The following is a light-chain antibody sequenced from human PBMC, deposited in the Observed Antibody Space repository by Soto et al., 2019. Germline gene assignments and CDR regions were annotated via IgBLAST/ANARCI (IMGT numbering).Light chain of an antibody. CDR1: SSDVGGYNY. Sequence: QSVLTQPASVSGSPGQSITTSCTGTSSDVGGYNYVSWYQHHPGKAPKLMIHEVSDRPSGISNRFSGSKSGNTASLTISGLQAEDEADYYCSPYTSATTYVFGTGTKVTVL. CDR2: EVS. CDR3: SPYTSATTYV. V-gene: IGLV2-14*01. J-gene: IGLJ1*01.